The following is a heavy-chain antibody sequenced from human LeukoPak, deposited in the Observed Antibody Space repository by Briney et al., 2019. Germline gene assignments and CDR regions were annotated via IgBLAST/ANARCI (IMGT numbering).Heavy chain of an antibody. CDR3: ARVGSEYSSSYVDY. V-gene: IGHV4-34*01. CDR1: GGSFSGYY. J-gene: IGHJ4*02. CDR2: INHSGST. Sequence: SETLSLTCAVYGGSFSGYYWSWIRQPPGKGLGWIGEINHSGSTNYNPSLKSRVTISVDTSKNQFSLKLSSVTAADTAVYYCARVGSEYSSSYVDYWGQGTLVTVSS. D-gene: IGHD6-6*01.